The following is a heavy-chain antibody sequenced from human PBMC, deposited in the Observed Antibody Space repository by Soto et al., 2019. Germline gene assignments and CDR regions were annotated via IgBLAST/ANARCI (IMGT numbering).Heavy chain of an antibody. Sequence: GGSLRLSCAASGFTFSIYAMNWVRQAPGKGLEWVSTIGSSGGAITYADSVRGRFTVSRDNSRNTLYLQMNSLRAEDTAIYYCAKDAPGSGWLSGYWGRGTLVTDS. J-gene: IGHJ4*02. V-gene: IGHV3-23*01. D-gene: IGHD3-22*01. CDR2: IGSSGGAI. CDR3: AKDAPGSGWLSGY. CDR1: GFTFSIYA.